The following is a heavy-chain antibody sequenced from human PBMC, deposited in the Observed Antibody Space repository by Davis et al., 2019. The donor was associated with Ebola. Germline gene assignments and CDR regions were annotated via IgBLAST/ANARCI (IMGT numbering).Heavy chain of an antibody. D-gene: IGHD3-22*01. CDR2: ISYDGSNK. Sequence: PGGSLRLSCVASGFTLSSYVMHWVRQAPGKGLEWVAVISYDGSNKYYADSVKGRFTISRDNSKNTLYLQMNSLRAEDTAVYYCARKNYYDSSGYWSPPEYFQHWGQGTLVTVSS. CDR3: ARKNYYDSSGYWSPPEYFQH. J-gene: IGHJ1*01. CDR1: GFTLSSYV. V-gene: IGHV3-30*19.